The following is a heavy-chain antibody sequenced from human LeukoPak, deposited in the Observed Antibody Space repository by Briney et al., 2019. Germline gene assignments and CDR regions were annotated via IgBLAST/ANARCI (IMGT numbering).Heavy chain of an antibody. CDR1: GFTFDDYA. Sequence: GGSLRLSCAASGFTFDDYAMHWVRQAPGKGLEWVSGISWNSGSIGYADSVKGRFTISRDNAKNSLYLQMNSLRAEDTALYYCAKDAGRDGYNYFDYWGQGTLVTVSS. CDR2: ISWNSGSI. CDR3: AKDAGRDGYNYFDY. J-gene: IGHJ4*02. V-gene: IGHV3-9*01. D-gene: IGHD5-12*01.